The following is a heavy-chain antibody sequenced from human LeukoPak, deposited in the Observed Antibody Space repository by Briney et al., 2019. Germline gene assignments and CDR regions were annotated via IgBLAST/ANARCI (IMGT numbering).Heavy chain of an antibody. CDR2: INHSEST. CDR1: GGSFSGYH. Sequence: PSETLSLTCAVYGGSFSGYHWSWIRQSPGKGLEWIGEINHSESTNYNPSLKSRITISVDTSKNQFSLKLSSVTAADTAVYYCAREHCSGGTCYSIYYYYYMDVWGKGTTVTVSS. V-gene: IGHV4-34*01. D-gene: IGHD2-15*01. J-gene: IGHJ6*03. CDR3: AREHCSGGTCYSIYYYYYMDV.